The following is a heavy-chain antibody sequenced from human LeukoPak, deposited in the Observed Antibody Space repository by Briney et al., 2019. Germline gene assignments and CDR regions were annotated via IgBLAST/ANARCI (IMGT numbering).Heavy chain of an antibody. CDR2: INSDGSNT. CDR3: AAFWSGYYAIDY. J-gene: IGHJ4*02. D-gene: IGHD3-3*01. V-gene: IGHV3-74*01. Sequence: GGSLRLSCAASGFTFSSYWMHWVRQRPGKGLVWVSRINSDGSNTGYADSVKGRFTISRDNAKNTLYLQMNSLRAEDTAVYYCAAFWSGYYAIDYWGQGTLVTVSS. CDR1: GFTFSSYW.